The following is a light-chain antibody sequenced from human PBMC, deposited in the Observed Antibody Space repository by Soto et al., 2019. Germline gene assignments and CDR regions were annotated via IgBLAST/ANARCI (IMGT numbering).Light chain of an antibody. CDR3: QSYDSSLSAYV. J-gene: IGLJ1*01. Sequence: QSVLTQPPSVSGAPGQRVTISCTGSSSNIGAGYDVHWYQQLPGTAPKLLIYGNSNRPSGVPDRFSGSKSGTSASLAITGLXXEXEADYYCQSYDSSLSAYVFGTGTKVTVL. CDR1: SSNIGAGYD. V-gene: IGLV1-40*01. CDR2: GNS.